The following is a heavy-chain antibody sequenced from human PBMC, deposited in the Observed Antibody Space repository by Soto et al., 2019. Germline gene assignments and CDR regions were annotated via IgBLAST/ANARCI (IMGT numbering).Heavy chain of an antibody. CDR1: GYTFTSYY. CDR2: INPSGGST. Sequence: ASVKVSCKASGYTFTSYYMHWVRQAPGQGLEWMGIINPSGGSTSYAQKFQGRVTMTRDTSTSTVYMELSSLRSEDTAVYYRARKEDYCSSTSCYGYYYGMDVWGQGTTVTVSS. D-gene: IGHD2-2*01. CDR3: ARKEDYCSSTSCYGYYYGMDV. J-gene: IGHJ6*02. V-gene: IGHV1-46*01.